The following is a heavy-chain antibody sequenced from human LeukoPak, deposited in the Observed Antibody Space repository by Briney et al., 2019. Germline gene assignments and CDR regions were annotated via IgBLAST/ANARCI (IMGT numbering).Heavy chain of an antibody. CDR1: VSTLNTYW. D-gene: IGHD4-23*01. CDR2: LKQDGSDK. V-gene: IGHV3-7*05. Sequence: GGSLRLSCAASVSTLNTYWMTWFRQTPGKGPEWVASLKQDGSDKYYVDSVKGRFTISRDNAENSLCLQMNSLRAEDTAVYYCARETRGTVGSYWGRGTLVTVSS. J-gene: IGHJ4*02. CDR3: ARETRGTVGSY.